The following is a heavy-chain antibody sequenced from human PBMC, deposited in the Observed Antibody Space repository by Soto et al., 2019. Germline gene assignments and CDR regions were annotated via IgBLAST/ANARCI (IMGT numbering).Heavy chain of an antibody. D-gene: IGHD2-15*01. J-gene: IGHJ1*01. CDR2: IYYSGST. CDR3: AIGIDCSGGSYYPPRAEYFQH. CDR1: GGFISSGGYY. V-gene: IGHV4-31*03. Sequence: PSETLSLTCTVSGGFISSGGYYWSWIRQHPGKGLEWIGYIYYSGSTYYNPSLKSRVTISVDTSKNQFSLKLSSVTAADTAVYYCAIGIDCSGGSYYPPRAEYFQHWGQGTLVTVSS.